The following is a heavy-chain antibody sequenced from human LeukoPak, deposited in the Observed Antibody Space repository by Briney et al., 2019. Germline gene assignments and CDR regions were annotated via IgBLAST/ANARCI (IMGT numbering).Heavy chain of an antibody. V-gene: IGHV5-51*01. CDR2: IYPGDSDT. CDR1: GYSFTSYW. CDR3: ARPKGVDTAMVTGSYYFDY. Sequence: GESLKISRKGSGYSFTSYWIVWVRQMPGKGLEWMGIIYPGDSDTRYSPSFQGQVTISADKSISTAYLQWSSLKGSDTAMYYCARPKGVDTAMVTGSYYFDYWGQGTLVTVSS. J-gene: IGHJ4*02. D-gene: IGHD5-18*01.